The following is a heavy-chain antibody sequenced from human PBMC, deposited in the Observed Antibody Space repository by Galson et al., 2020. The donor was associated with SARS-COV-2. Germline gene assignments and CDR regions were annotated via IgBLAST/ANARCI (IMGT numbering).Heavy chain of an antibody. CDR1: GFTFSRFG. V-gene: IGHV3-23*01. CDR2: IRGSGIGT. CDR3: ARGYCSGGDCYDTGSWFDP. J-gene: IGHJ5*02. D-gene: IGHD2-15*01. Sequence: GGSLRLSCAASGFTFSRFGMSWVRQAPGKGLEWVSAIRGSGIGTYEADSVKGRFTISRDNSKNTLYLQMNSLRVEDTAVYYCARGYCSGGDCYDTGSWFDPWGQGTLVTVFS.